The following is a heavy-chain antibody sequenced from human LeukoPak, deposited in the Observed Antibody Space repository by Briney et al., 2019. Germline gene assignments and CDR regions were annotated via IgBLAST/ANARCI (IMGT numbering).Heavy chain of an antibody. CDR3: ARGHTVPLFDY. V-gene: IGHV4-34*01. CDR1: GGSFSGYY. J-gene: IGHJ4*02. D-gene: IGHD4-17*01. CDR2: INHSGST. Sequence: SETLSLTCAVYGGSFSGYYWSWIRQPPGKGLEWIGEINHSGSTNYNPSLKSRVTISVDTSKNQFSLKLSSVTAADTAVYYCARGHTVPLFDYWGQGTLVTVSS.